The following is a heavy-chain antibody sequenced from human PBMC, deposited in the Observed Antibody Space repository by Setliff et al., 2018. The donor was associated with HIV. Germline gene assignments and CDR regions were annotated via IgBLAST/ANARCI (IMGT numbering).Heavy chain of an antibody. CDR2: INPNSGGT. V-gene: IGHV1-2*02. Sequence: ASVKVSCKASGYTFTGYYMHWVRQAPGQGLEWMGWINPNSGGTTYAQKFQGRVTMTRDTSISTAYMEVSRLRSDDTAVYYCARDHYYDSSGYRYFDYWGQGTLVTVSS. J-gene: IGHJ4*02. CDR3: ARDHYYDSSGYRYFDY. CDR1: GYTFTGYY. D-gene: IGHD3-22*01.